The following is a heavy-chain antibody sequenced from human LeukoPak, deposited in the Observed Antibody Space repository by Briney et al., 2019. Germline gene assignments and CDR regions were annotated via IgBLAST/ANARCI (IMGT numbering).Heavy chain of an antibody. CDR2: ISAYNGNT. CDR3: ARENDQYDSSGYYFVGFDY. CDR1: GYTFTSYG. Sequence: GASVKVSCTASGYTFTSYGISWVRQAPGQGLEWMGWISAYNGNTNYAQKLQGRVTMTTDTSTSTAYMELRSLRSDDTAVYYCARENDQYDSSGYYFVGFDYWGQGTLVTVSS. V-gene: IGHV1-18*01. D-gene: IGHD3-22*01. J-gene: IGHJ4*02.